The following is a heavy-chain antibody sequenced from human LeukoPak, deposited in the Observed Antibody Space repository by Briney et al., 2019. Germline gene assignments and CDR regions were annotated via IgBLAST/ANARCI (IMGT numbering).Heavy chain of an antibody. CDR1: GFTFSDHY. J-gene: IGHJ5*02. CDR3: ASLYGSGKRWVDP. V-gene: IGHV3-72*01. CDR2: TRNKANSYTT. D-gene: IGHD3-10*01. Sequence: PGGSLRLSCAASGFTFSDHYMDWVRQAPGKGLEWVGRTRNKANSYTTECAASVKGRFTISRDDSKNSLYLQMNSLKTEDTAVYYCASLYGSGKRWVDPWGQGTLVTVSS.